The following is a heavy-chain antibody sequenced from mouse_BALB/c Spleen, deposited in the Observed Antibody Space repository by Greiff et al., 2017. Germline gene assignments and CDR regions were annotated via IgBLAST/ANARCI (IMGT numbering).Heavy chain of an antibody. Sequence: QVQLQQSGAELAKPGASVKMSCKASGYTFTSYWMHWVKQRPGQGLEWIGYINPSTGYTEYNQKFKDKATLTADKSSSTAYMQLSSLTSEDSAVYYCARDDPNPPFAYWGQGTLVTVSA. CDR3: ARDDPNPPFAY. V-gene: IGHV1-7*01. CDR2: INPSTGYT. CDR1: GYTFTSYW. J-gene: IGHJ3*01.